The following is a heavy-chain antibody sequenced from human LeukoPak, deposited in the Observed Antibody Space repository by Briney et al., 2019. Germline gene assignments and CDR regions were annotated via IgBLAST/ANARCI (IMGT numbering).Heavy chain of an antibody. V-gene: IGHV1-18*01. J-gene: IGHJ4*02. CDR3: ERRDYYDSSGYYETSPFDY. CDR2: ISAYNGNT. CDR1: GYTFTSYG. Sequence: ASVKVSCKASGYTFTSYGISWVGQAAGQGREGMGGISAYNGNTNYAHQLQGRVTMTTDRSTSTAYMAMRSLRSEDTAVYSCERRDYYDSSGYYETSPFDYWGQGTLVTVSS. D-gene: IGHD3-22*01.